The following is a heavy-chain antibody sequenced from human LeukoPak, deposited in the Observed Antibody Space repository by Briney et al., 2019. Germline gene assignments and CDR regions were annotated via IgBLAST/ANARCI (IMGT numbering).Heavy chain of an antibody. CDR2: IRSKAYGGTT. CDR1: GFTFGDYA. V-gene: IGHV3-49*04. Sequence: GGSLRLSCTASGFTFGDYAMTWVRQAPGKGLEWVGFIRSKAYGGTTDYAASVKGRFTISRDDSKSIAYLQMNSLKTEDTAVYYCTRDLHPMDAFDIWGQGTMVTVSS. CDR3: TRDLHPMDAFDI. J-gene: IGHJ3*02.